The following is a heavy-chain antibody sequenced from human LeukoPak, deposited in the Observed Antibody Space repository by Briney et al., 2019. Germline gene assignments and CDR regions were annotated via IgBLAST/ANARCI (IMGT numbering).Heavy chain of an antibody. Sequence: ASVKASCKASGYTFTGYYMHWVRQAPGQGLEWMGWINPNSGGTNYAQKFQGRVTMTRDTSISTAYMELSRLRSDDTAVYYCAREGCSGGSCCFFPWFDPWGQGTLVTVSS. J-gene: IGHJ5*02. D-gene: IGHD2-15*01. CDR3: AREGCSGGSCCFFPWFDP. CDR1: GYTFTGYY. V-gene: IGHV1-2*02. CDR2: INPNSGGT.